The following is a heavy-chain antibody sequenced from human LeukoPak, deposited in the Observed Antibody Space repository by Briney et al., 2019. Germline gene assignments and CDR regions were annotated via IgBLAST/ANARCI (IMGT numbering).Heavy chain of an antibody. CDR1: GGSISSYY. J-gene: IGHJ4*02. CDR3: ARDAYDSSGYSFDY. Sequence: PSETLSLTCTVSGGSISSYYWSWIRRPPGKGLEWIGSIYHSGSTNYNPSPKSRVTISVDKSKNQFSLKLSSVTAADTAVYYCARDAYDSSGYSFDYWGQGTLVTVSS. D-gene: IGHD3-22*01. V-gene: IGHV4-59*12. CDR2: IYHSGST.